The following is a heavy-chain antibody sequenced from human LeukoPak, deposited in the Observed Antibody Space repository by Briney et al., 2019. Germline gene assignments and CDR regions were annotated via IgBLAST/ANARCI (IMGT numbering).Heavy chain of an antibody. CDR1: GYTFTNYY. V-gene: IGHV1-46*01. CDR2: INPGGRST. D-gene: IGHD6-13*01. CDR3: ARDRSSSWRFDY. J-gene: IGHJ4*02. Sequence: ASVKVSCKASGYTFTNYYIHWVRQAPGQGLEWMGIINPGGRSTSYAQKFQGRVTMTRDTSTSTVYMELSSLRSEDTAVYYCARDRSSSWRFDYWGQGTLVTVSS.